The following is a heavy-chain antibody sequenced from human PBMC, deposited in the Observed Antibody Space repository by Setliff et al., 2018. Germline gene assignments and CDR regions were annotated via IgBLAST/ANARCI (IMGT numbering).Heavy chain of an antibody. V-gene: IGHV4-39*07. D-gene: IGHD6-6*01. CDR3: ARVAQYSSSSFYYYYYGMDV. CDR2: IYYSGST. CDR1: GGSISSSSYY. Sequence: KTSETLSLTCTVSGGSISSSSYYWGWIRQPPGKGLEWIGSIYYSGSTYYNPSLKSRVTISVDTSKNQFSLKLGSVTAADTAVYYCARVAQYSSSSFYYYYYGMDVWGQGTTVTVSS. J-gene: IGHJ6*02.